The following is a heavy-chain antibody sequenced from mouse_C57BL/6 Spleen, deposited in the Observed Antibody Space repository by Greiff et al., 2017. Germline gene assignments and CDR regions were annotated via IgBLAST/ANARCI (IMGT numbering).Heavy chain of an antibody. D-gene: IGHD5-1*01. Sequence: EVKLVESGGGLVKPGGSLQLSCAASGFTFRSYAMSWVRQTPEKRLEWVATFSDGGSYTYYPDNVKGRFTITRDNAKNHLYLQMSPLKAEDTAIYYCARRSNYAMDYWGQGTSVTVSS. CDR3: ARRSNYAMDY. J-gene: IGHJ4*01. CDR1: GFTFRSYA. V-gene: IGHV5-4*03. CDR2: FSDGGSYT.